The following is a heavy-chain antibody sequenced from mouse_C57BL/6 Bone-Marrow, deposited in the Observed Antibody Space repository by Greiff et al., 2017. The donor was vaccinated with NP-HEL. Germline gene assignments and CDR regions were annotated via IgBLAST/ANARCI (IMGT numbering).Heavy chain of an antibody. CDR2: IWSDGST. CDR1: GFSLTSYG. CDR3: ARHLYYGSSYDYAMDY. Sequence: QVQLKESGPGLVAPSQSLSITCTVSGFSLTSYGVHWVRQPPGKGLEWLVVIWSDGSTTYNSALKSRLRISKDNSKSQVVLKMNSLQTDDTAMYYCARHLYYGSSYDYAMDYWGQGTSVTVSS. D-gene: IGHD1-1*01. J-gene: IGHJ4*01. V-gene: IGHV2-6-1*01.